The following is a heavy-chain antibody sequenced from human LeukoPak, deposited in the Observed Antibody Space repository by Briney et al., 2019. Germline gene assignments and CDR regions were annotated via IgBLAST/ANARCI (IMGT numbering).Heavy chain of an antibody. V-gene: IGHV4-4*07. CDR1: GGSISSYY. CDR2: IYTSGST. CDR3: ARGQRGSYYYYYMDV. Sequence: SETLSLTXTVSGGSISSYYWSWIRQPAGKGLEWIGRIYTSGSTNYNPSLKSRVTMSVDTSKNQFSLKLSSVTAADTAVYYCARGQRGSYYYYYMDVWGKGTTVTVSS. J-gene: IGHJ6*03.